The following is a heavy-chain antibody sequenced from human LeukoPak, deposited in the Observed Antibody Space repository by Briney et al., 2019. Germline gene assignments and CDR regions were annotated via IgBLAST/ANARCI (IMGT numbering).Heavy chain of an antibody. Sequence: PGRSLRLSCAASGFTFSSYAMHWVRQAPGKGLEWVALISYDGSNKYCADSVKGRFTISRDNSKNTLYLQMNSLRTEDTAVYYCAKVGDNWDFDYWGQGTLVSVSS. J-gene: IGHJ4*02. V-gene: IGHV3-30*18. CDR3: AKVGDNWDFDY. CDR2: ISYDGSNK. D-gene: IGHD3-16*01. CDR1: GFTFSSYA.